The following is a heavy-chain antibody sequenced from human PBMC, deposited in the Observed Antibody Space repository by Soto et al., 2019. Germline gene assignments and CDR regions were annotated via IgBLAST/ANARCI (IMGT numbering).Heavy chain of an antibody. D-gene: IGHD3-22*01. CDR3: PTDHVTIKVVVPSSG. V-gene: IGHV3-15*07. CDR2: IKSKTDGGTT. CDR1: ELTFVDYA. Sequence: GGSHRLSYTSSELTFVDYAINWVRQATGKGLEWVGRIKSKTDGGTTDYAAPVKGRFTISRDDSKNTLYLQMNSLKTEDTAVYYCPTDHVTIKVVVPSSGWGKGTLVPGS. J-gene: IGHJ4*02.